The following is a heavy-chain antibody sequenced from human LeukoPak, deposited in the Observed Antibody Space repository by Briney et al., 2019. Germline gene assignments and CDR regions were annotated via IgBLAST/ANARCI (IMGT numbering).Heavy chain of an antibody. V-gene: IGHV1-69*05. CDR3: AREGPYYVWGSYPWAYYFDY. Sequence: GASVKVSCKASGGTFSSYAISWVRQAPGQGLEWMGGIIPIFGTANYAQKFQGRVTITTDESTSTAYMELSSLRSEDTAVYYCAREGPYYVWGSYPWAYYFDYWGQGTLVTVSS. CDR1: GGTFSSYA. CDR2: IIPIFGTA. D-gene: IGHD3-16*02. J-gene: IGHJ4*02.